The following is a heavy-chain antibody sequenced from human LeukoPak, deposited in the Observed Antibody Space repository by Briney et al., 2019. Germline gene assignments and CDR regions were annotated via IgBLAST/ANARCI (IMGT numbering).Heavy chain of an antibody. J-gene: IGHJ4*02. CDR2: ISSDGSNK. Sequence: GGSLRLSSGASGFTFSSYAMHWIRQAPGKGLEWVAVISSDGSNKYYADSVKGRFTISRDDSRDTLYLQMTSLGTEDTAMYHCARVGGYCSSTSCYREVDYWGQGTLVTVSS. V-gene: IGHV3-30*04. CDR1: GFTFSSYA. D-gene: IGHD2-2*01. CDR3: ARVGGYCSSTSCYREVDY.